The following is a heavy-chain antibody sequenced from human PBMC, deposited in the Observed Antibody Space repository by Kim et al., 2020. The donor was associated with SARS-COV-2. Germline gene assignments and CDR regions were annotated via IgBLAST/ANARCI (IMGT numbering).Heavy chain of an antibody. J-gene: IGHJ4*02. CDR3: ARLGIAAAANGYFDY. CDR1: GGSISSSPYY. Sequence: SETLSLTCTVSGGSISSSPYYWGWIRQPPGKGLEYIGDIYYSGSTYYNPSLKSRVTISVNTSKNQFSLKLSSVTAVDTAVYYCARLGIAAAANGYFDYWGQGTLVTVST. CDR2: IYYSGST. V-gene: IGHV4-39*01. D-gene: IGHD6-13*01.